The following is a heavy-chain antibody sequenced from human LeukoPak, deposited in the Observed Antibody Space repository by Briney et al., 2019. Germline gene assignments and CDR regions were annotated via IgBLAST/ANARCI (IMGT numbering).Heavy chain of an antibody. J-gene: IGHJ4*02. CDR2: ISGSGGST. Sequence: GGSLRLSCAASGFTFSSYAMSWVRQAPGKGLEWVSAISGSGGSTYYTDSVKGRFTISRDNSKNTLYLQMNSLRAEDTAVYYCAKGTYDFWSGYSYWGQGTLVTVSS. D-gene: IGHD3-3*01. CDR1: GFTFSSYA. V-gene: IGHV3-23*01. CDR3: AKGTYDFWSGYSY.